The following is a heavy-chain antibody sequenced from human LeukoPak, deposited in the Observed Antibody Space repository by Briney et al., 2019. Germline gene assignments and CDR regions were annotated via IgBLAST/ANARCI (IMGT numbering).Heavy chain of an antibody. D-gene: IGHD6-19*01. CDR3: ARDTVAVVEYYMDV. CDR2: ISGSGGST. V-gene: IGHV3-23*01. CDR1: GFTFSSYA. J-gene: IGHJ6*03. Sequence: PGGSLRLSCAASGFTFSSYAMSWVRQAPGKGLEWVSAISGSGGSTYYADSVKGRFTISRDNSKNSLYLQMNSLRAEDTAVYYCARDTVAVVEYYMDVWGKGTTVTVSS.